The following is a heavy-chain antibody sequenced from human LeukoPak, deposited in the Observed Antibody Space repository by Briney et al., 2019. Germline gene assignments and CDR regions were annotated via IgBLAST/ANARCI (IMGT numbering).Heavy chain of an antibody. J-gene: IGHJ4*02. V-gene: IGHV4-38-2*02. D-gene: IGHD5-18*01. Sequence: SETLSLTCTVSGYSISTGYYWDWIRQPPGKGLEWIGTFYHGGSTYYNPSLKSRVTISVDTSKNQFSLNLTSVTAADTAVYYCARGRGIYSYGEPPFDYWGQGTLVTVSS. CDR2: FYHGGST. CDR1: GYSISTGYY. CDR3: ARGRGIYSYGEPPFDY.